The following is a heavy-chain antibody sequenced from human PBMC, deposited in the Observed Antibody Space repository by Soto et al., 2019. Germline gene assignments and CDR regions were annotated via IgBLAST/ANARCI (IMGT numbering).Heavy chain of an antibody. D-gene: IGHD3-10*01. CDR2: MTHDGIT. V-gene: IGHV4-34*01. Sequence: QVQLRQWGAGLLKPSETLSLTCGVYGGSFTGYYWTWIRQPPGERLEWIGEMTHDGITNYNPSLKSRVATTLDTSKNQFSLRLTSVAAADTSVYFCARGEACLREVTVYYHGMDVWGQGTTVTVSS. CDR1: GGSFTGYY. J-gene: IGHJ6*02. CDR3: ARGEACLREVTVYYHGMDV.